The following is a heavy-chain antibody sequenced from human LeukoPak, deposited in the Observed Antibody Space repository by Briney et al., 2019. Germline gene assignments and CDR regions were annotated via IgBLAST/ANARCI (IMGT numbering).Heavy chain of an antibody. V-gene: IGHV3-48*02. D-gene: IGHD3-9*01. CDR2: IRTSAEGANYA. CDR3: ASDQRYALDY. CDR1: GFTFSSYA. J-gene: IGHJ4*02. Sequence: GGSLRLSCAASGFTFSSYAMNWVRQAPGKGLEWVSNIRTSAEGANYAYYADSVKGRVTISRDDAKNTLYLHMNSLRDDDTAVYYCASDQRYALDYWGQGILVTVSS.